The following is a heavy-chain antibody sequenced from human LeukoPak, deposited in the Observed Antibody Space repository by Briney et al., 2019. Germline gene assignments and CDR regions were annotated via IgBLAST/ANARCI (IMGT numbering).Heavy chain of an antibody. CDR3: AREQETYCSGGSCYWFDY. V-gene: IGHV3-33*01. Sequence: GGSLRLSYAASGFTFSSYGMHWVRQAPGKGLEWVAVIWYDGSNKYYADSVKGRFTISRDNSKNTLYLQMNSLRAEDTAVYYCAREQETYCSGGSCYWFDYWGQGTLVTVSS. D-gene: IGHD2-15*01. CDR1: GFTFSSYG. J-gene: IGHJ4*02. CDR2: IWYDGSNK.